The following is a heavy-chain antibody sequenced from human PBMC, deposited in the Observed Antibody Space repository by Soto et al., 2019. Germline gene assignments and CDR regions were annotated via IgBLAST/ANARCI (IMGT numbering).Heavy chain of an antibody. CDR1: GGSISSGGYY. J-gene: IGHJ6*02. Sequence: SETLSLTCTVSGGSISSGGYYWSWIRQHPGKGLEWIGYIYYSGSTYYNPSLKSRVTISVDTSKNQFSLKLSSVTAADAAVYYCARSGYSSSWYSTKSYYYYYGMDVWGQGTTAPVSS. CDR2: IYYSGST. CDR3: ARSGYSSSWYSTKSYYYYYGMDV. D-gene: IGHD6-13*01. V-gene: IGHV4-31*03.